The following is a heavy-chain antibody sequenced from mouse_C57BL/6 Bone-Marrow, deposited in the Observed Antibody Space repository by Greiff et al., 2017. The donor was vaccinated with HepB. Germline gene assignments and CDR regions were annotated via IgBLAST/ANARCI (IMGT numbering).Heavy chain of an antibody. CDR3: AREDGYYPSYFDY. CDR2: ISYDGSN. D-gene: IGHD2-3*01. V-gene: IGHV3-6*01. CDR1: GYSITSGYY. J-gene: IGHJ2*01. Sequence: EVQLVESGPGLVKPSQSLSLTCSVTGYSITSGYYWNWIRQFPGNKLEWMGYISYDGSNNYNPSLKNRISIARDTSKNQFFLKLNSVTTEDTATYYCAREDGYYPSYFDYWGQGTTLTVSS.